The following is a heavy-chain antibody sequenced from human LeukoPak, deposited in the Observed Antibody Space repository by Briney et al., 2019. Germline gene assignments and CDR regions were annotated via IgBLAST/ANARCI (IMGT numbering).Heavy chain of an antibody. CDR1: GFTFSSYA. D-gene: IGHD6-13*01. V-gene: IGHV3-23*01. Sequence: PGGSLRLSCAASGFTFSSYAMSWVRQAPGKGLEWVSAISGSGGSTYYADSVKGRFTISRDNSKNTVYLQMNSLRAEDTAVYYCARDLSSSWDTAFDYWGQGTLVTVSS. CDR3: ARDLSSSWDTAFDY. J-gene: IGHJ4*02. CDR2: ISGSGGST.